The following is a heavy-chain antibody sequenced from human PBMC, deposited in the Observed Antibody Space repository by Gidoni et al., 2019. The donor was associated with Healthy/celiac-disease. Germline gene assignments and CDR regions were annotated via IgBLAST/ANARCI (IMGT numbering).Heavy chain of an antibody. D-gene: IGHD2-8*02. CDR1: GYTFTRYG. CDR2: ISAYNGNT. CDR3: ARVGQGRSFKSESYWFDY. J-gene: IGHJ4*02. V-gene: IGHV1-18*01. Sequence: QVQLVQSGAEVKKPVASVKVSCTASGYTFTRYGISWLRQAPGQGLEGMGWISAYNGNTNYEQKLQGRVTMTTDTSTSTAYMELRSLRSDDTAVYYCARVGQGRSFKSESYWFDYWGQGTLVTVSS.